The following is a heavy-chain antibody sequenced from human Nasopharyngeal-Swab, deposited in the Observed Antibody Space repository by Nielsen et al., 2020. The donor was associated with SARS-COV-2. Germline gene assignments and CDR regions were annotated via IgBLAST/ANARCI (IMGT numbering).Heavy chain of an antibody. J-gene: IGHJ4*02. CDR2: IIPSGGNT. V-gene: IGHV1-46*01. CDR1: GYIFTAYN. CDR3: ARVDTVTGTRAFDY. D-gene: IGHD6-19*01. Sequence: ASVKVFCNASGYIFTAYNLHWVRQAPGQGLEWMGIIIPSGGNTNYAQKFRDRVSMTSDTSTSIVYMEVSSLKSEDTAVYYCARVDTVTGTRAFDYWGQGSQVTVFS.